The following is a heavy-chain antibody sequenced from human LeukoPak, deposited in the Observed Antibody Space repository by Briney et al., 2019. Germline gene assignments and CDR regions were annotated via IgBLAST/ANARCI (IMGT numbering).Heavy chain of an antibody. Sequence: SVKVSCKASGGTFSSYAISWVRQALGDGLEWMGGIIPLFSTVNYAQKFQGRVTITADESTSTGYMELSSLRSEDTAVYYCATSTGNYWGQGTLVTVSS. CDR2: IIPLFSTV. D-gene: IGHD2-8*02. V-gene: IGHV1-69*13. CDR3: ATSTGNY. J-gene: IGHJ4*02. CDR1: GGTFSSYA.